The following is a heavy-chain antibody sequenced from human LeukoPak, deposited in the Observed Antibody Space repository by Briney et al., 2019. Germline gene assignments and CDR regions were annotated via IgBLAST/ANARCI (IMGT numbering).Heavy chain of an antibody. Sequence: GGSLRLSHEASVFTFSPYALSGVPHTPARGLEGVADISADNPDTHNASSVRGRFTISRDNSKNTVHLQMNGLRAEDAAIYDCAKASVGHCSGAFCYHFDSWGQGTLVTVSS. V-gene: IGHV3-23*01. CDR2: ISADNPDT. D-gene: IGHD2-15*01. J-gene: IGHJ4*02. CDR1: VFTFSPYA. CDR3: AKASVGHCSGAFCYHFDS.